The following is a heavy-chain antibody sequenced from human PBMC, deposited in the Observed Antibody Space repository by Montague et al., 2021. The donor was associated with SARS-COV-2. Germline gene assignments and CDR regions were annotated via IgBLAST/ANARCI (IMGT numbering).Heavy chain of an antibody. CDR1: SGSFSDYY. Sequence: SETLSLTCAVYSGSFSDYYWTWIRQPPGKGLEWIGEINHSGSINYNPSLKSRVSMSVGTSKNQFSLKLTSVTAADTAVYYCARGAPTITMIVVVFTGAGWYFDLWGRGTLVTVSS. CDR2: INHSGSI. D-gene: IGHD3-22*01. CDR3: ARGAPTITMIVVVFTGAGWYFDL. V-gene: IGHV4-34*01. J-gene: IGHJ2*01.